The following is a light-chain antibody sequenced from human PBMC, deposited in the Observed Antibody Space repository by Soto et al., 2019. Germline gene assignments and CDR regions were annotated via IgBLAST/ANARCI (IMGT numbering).Light chain of an antibody. J-gene: IGKJ4*01. Sequence: EIVLTQSPVTLSLSPGERATLSCRASQSVSTSLDWYQQKPGQSPRLLIYDASHRATGIPVRFSGGGSGTDFTLTISSLEPEDYAVYYCKQRSKWPLTFGGGTKVEIK. V-gene: IGKV3-11*01. CDR1: QSVSTS. CDR3: KQRSKWPLT. CDR2: DAS.